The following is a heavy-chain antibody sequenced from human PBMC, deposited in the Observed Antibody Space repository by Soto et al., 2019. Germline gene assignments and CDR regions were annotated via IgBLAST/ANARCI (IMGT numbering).Heavy chain of an antibody. D-gene: IGHD3-22*01. CDR2: ISYDGSNK. CDR3: AKDLSDDSSGKYYYYYYGMDV. CDR1: GFTFSSYG. V-gene: IGHV3-30*18. J-gene: IGHJ6*02. Sequence: GGSLRLSCAASGFTFSSYGMHWVRQAPGKGLEWVAVISYDGSNKYYADSVKGRFTISRDNSKNTLYLQMNSLRAEDTAVYYCAKDLSDDSSGKYYYYYYGMDVWGQGTTVTVSS.